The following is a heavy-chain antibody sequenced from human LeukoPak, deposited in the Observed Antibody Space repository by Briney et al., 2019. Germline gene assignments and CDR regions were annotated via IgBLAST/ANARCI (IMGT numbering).Heavy chain of an antibody. V-gene: IGHV3-53*01. D-gene: IGHD3-10*01. CDR1: EFSVSDSY. CDR2: IFSGGST. CDR3: ARSLGDSGILYYYMDI. J-gene: IGHJ6*03. Sequence: QPGGSLRLSCAASEFSVSDSYMSWVRQAPGKGLQWVSVIFSGGSTYYTDSVKGRFTLSRDNSKNTLYLEMNSLRAEDTAVYYCARSLGDSGILYYYMDIWGKVTTVTVSS.